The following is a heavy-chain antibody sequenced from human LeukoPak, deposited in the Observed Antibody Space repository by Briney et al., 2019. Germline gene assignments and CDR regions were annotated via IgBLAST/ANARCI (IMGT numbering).Heavy chain of an antibody. V-gene: IGHV4-59*01. D-gene: IGHD3-16*01. CDR1: GDSISYYY. CDR2: IYYTGST. Sequence: PSETLSLTCTVTGDSISYYYWGWIRQPPGKGLEWIGYIYYTGSTNYNPSLKSRLTMSVDTSKNQFSLNVTSVTAADTAVYYCARYWGKYLNYWGQGTLVTVSS. CDR3: ARYWGKYLNY. J-gene: IGHJ4*02.